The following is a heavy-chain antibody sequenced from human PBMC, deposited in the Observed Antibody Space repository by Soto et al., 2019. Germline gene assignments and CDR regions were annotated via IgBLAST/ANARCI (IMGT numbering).Heavy chain of an antibody. J-gene: IGHJ4*02. CDR3: ARAEDYDFWSGPPKYFDN. V-gene: IGHV3-7*03. Sequence: RGCRLLCCAPSVFTFRIYWMSWVRQAPGRGPELVANIKTDGSEKQYVDSVKGRFTVSRDNAKKSLDLQMNSLRVEDTAVYYCARAEDYDFWSGPPKYFDNWGQGTQVTVS. CDR1: VFTFRIYW. CDR2: IKTDGSEK. D-gene: IGHD3-3*01.